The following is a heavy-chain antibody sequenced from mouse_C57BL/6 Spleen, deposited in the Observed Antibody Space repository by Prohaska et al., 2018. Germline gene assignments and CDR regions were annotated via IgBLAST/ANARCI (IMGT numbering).Heavy chain of an antibody. CDR1: AYTFTSYL. Sequence: GALLVKPWSSVNMSCKASAYTFTSYLLTWVKQRPGQGLEWIGDIYPGSGSTNYNEKFKSKSTLTVDTSSSTAYMQLSSLTSEDSAVYYCASANWDVDRGDNGGQGTTLTV. D-gene: IGHD4-1*02. CDR3: ASANWDVDRGDN. CDR2: IYPGSGST. V-gene: IGHV1-55*01. J-gene: IGHJ2*01.